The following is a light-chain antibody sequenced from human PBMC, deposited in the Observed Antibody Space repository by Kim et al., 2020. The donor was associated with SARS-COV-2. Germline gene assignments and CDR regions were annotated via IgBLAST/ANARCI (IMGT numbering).Light chain of an antibody. CDR2: QDT. V-gene: IGLV3-1*01. Sequence: VSPWQTAIISCSGDKLGDKFACWYQQKPGQSPVLVIYQDTKRPSGIPERFSGSNSGNTATLTISGTQAMDEADYYCQAWDSSTAWVFGGGTQLTVL. J-gene: IGLJ3*02. CDR3: QAWDSSTAWV. CDR1: KLGDKF.